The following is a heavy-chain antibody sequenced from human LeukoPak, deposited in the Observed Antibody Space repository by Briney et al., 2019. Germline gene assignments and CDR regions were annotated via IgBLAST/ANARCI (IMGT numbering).Heavy chain of an antibody. Sequence: GGSLRLSCAASGFTFSTYWMSWVRQAPGTGLEWVSNINGDGSEKYYVDSVKGRFTISRDNAKNSLYLQMNSLRAEDTAVYYCGVVFWGQGTLVTVSS. CDR2: INGDGSEK. V-gene: IGHV3-7*01. J-gene: IGHJ4*02. CDR3: GVVF. CDR1: GFTFSTYW.